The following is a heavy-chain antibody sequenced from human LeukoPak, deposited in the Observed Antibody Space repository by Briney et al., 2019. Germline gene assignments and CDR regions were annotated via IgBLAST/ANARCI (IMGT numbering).Heavy chain of an antibody. CDR2: ISASGGST. V-gene: IGHV3-23*01. CDR1: GFTFTDYA. J-gene: IGHJ6*02. D-gene: IGHD4-17*01. CDR3: AKDGTRMTHYYYDGMDV. Sequence: PGGSLRLSCAASGFTFTDYALSWVRQAPGKGLEWVSTISASGGSTYYADSVKGRFTISRDNSKNALYLQMDSLRAEDTAVYYCAKDGTRMTHYYYDGMDVWGQGTTVTVSS.